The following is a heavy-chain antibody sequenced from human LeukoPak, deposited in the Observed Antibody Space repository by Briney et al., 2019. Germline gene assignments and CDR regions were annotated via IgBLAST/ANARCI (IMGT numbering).Heavy chain of an antibody. Sequence: GGSLRLSCAASGITFSGSAMHWVRPASGKGLEWGGRIRSKANSYATEYDASVKGRFTISRDDSKNTEYLQMNSLKTEDTAVYYCIRRYGSGTLYYMDVWGKGTTVTVSS. CDR3: IRRYGSGTLYYMDV. CDR2: IRSKANSYAT. CDR1: GITFSGSA. J-gene: IGHJ6*03. V-gene: IGHV3-73*01. D-gene: IGHD3-10*01.